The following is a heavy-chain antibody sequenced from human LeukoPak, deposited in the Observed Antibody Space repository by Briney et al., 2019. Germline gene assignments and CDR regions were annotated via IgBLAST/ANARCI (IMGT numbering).Heavy chain of an antibody. Sequence: SQTLSLTCTVSGGSISSGDYYWSWIRQPPGKGLEWIGYIYYSGSTYYNPSLKSRVTISVDTSKNQFSLKLSSVTAADTAVYYCARVPYYYGSRSYFDYWGQGTLVTVSS. V-gene: IGHV4-30-4*01. CDR1: GGSISSGDYY. J-gene: IGHJ4*02. D-gene: IGHD3-10*01. CDR3: ARVPYYYGSRSYFDY. CDR2: IYYSGST.